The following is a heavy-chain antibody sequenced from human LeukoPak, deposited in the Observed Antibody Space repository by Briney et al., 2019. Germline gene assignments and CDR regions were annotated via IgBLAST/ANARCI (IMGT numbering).Heavy chain of an antibody. CDR1: GFTFSSYW. J-gene: IGHJ4*02. CDR2: INRYGSNT. Sequence: GSLRLSCAASGFTFSSYWMYWVRQAPGKGLVWVSRINRYGSNTNNADSVKGRLTISRENAQNTLYRQMNSLRAEDTAVYCCARGGGYGSGTYIDYWGQGTLVTVSS. D-gene: IGHD3-10*01. CDR3: ARGGGYGSGTYIDY. V-gene: IGHV3-74*01.